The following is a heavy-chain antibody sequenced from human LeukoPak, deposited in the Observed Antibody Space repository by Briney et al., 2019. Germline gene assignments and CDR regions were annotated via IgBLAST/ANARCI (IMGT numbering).Heavy chain of an antibody. CDR3: ARGGWRWELLRLDY. V-gene: IGHV3-30*04. CDR2: ISYDGSNK. J-gene: IGHJ4*02. D-gene: IGHD1-26*01. CDR1: GFTSRTYV. Sequence: PGGPLRLSWAPPGFTSRTYVRHGVRRAQGKGRRGGAVISYDGSNKYYADSVKGRFTTSRDNSKNTLYLQMNSLRAEDTAVYYCARGGWRWELLRLDYWGQGTLVTVSS.